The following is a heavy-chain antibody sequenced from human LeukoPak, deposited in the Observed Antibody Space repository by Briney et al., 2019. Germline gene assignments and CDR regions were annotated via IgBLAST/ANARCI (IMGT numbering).Heavy chain of an antibody. D-gene: IGHD3-22*01. V-gene: IGHV1-2*02. CDR3: AREYYYDSSGYLDY. J-gene: IGHJ4*02. Sequence: ASVKVSCKASGGTFSSYAISWVRQAPGQGLEWMGWINPNSGGTNYAQKFQGRVTMTRDTSISTAYMELSRLRSDDTAVYYCAREYYYDSSGYLDYWGQGTLVTVSS. CDR2: INPNSGGT. CDR1: GGTFSSYA.